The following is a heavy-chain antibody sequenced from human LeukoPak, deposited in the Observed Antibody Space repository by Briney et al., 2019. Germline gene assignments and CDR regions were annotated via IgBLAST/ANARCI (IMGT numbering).Heavy chain of an antibody. Sequence: GGSLRLSCAASGFIFSNYPMHWVRQAPGKGLEWVAVISHDGSNKDYADSVKGRFTISRDNSKNTLYLQMNSLRAEDTAVYYCAKDRDGDSSSVFGYYYYYGMDVWGQGTTVTVSS. V-gene: IGHV3-30*04. CDR2: ISHDGSNK. D-gene: IGHD6-6*01. J-gene: IGHJ6*02. CDR1: GFIFSNYP. CDR3: AKDRDGDSSSVFGYYYYYGMDV.